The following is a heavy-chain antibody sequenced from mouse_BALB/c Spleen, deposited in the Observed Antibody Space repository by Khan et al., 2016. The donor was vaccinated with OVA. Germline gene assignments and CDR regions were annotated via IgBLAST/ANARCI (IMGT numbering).Heavy chain of an antibody. V-gene: IGHV5-9-3*01. Sequence: EVELVESGGGLVKPGGPLKLSCAASGFTFSSYAMSWVRQTPEKRLEWVATISSGGDYTYYPDSVKGRFTISRDNAKNTLYLQMSSLRSEDTARYYCARHNYGPFAYWGQGTLVTVSA. CDR2: ISSGGDYT. CDR3: ARHNYGPFAY. J-gene: IGHJ3*01. CDR1: GFTFSSYA. D-gene: IGHD1-1*01.